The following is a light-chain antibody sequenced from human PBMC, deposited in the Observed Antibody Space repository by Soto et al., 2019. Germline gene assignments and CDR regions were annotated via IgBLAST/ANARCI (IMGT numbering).Light chain of an antibody. J-gene: IGKJ3*01. V-gene: IGKV3-15*01. CDR3: QQHNNWPPFT. CDR1: QSVSSN. CDR2: GAS. Sequence: EIVMTQSPATLSVSPGERATLSCRASQSVSSNLAWYQQKPGQAPRLLIHGASTRATGIPARFSGSGSGTECTLTISSLQSEDFAVYYCQQHNNWPPFTFGPGTKVDIK.